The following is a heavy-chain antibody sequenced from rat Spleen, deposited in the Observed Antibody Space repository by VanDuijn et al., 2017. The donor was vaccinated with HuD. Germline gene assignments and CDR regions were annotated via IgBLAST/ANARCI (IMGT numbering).Heavy chain of an antibody. CDR2: INSAGST. Sequence: EVQLQESGPGLVKPSQSLSLTCSVTAYSIISSYRWNWIRKFPGNKLEWMGYINSAGSTNYNPSLKSRISITRDTSKNQFFLQVNSVTNEDTATYYCARGPYNNHWFTYWGQGTLVTVSS. D-gene: IGHD1-10*01. CDR1: AYSIISSYR. CDR3: ARGPYNNHWFTY. V-gene: IGHV3-3*01. J-gene: IGHJ3*01.